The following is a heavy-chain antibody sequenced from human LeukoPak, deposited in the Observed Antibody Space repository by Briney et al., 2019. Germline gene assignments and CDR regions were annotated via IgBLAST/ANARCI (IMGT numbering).Heavy chain of an antibody. Sequence: SETLSLTCAVYGGSFSGYYWSWIRQPPGKGLEWIGEINHSGSTNYNPSLKSRVTISVDTSKNQFSLKLSSVTAVDTAVYYCARGQDIVVVVAATDKFDYWGQGTLVTVSS. V-gene: IGHV4-34*01. CDR1: GGSFSGYY. CDR2: INHSGST. D-gene: IGHD2-15*01. CDR3: ARGQDIVVVVAATDKFDY. J-gene: IGHJ4*02.